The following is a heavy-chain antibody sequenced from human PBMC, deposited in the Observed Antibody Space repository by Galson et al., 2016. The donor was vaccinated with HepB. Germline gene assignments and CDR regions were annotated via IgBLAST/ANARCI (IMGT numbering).Heavy chain of an antibody. J-gene: IGHJ4*02. CDR3: VRGNFGAQNAFFDY. V-gene: IGHV1-3*01. CDR2: INAGNGAA. Sequence: SVKVSCKASGYIFSRYTMHWVRQAPGQGLEWLGWINAGNGAAKFSQRLEGRVTFARDTSANTVNMNLSGLTSADTAIYYCVRGNFGAQNAFFDYWGQGSLVTVSS. CDR1: GYIFSRYT. D-gene: IGHD3-10*01.